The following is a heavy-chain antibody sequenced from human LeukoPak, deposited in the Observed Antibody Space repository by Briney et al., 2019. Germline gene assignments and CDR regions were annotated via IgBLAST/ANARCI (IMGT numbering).Heavy chain of an antibody. V-gene: IGHV3-72*01. CDR2: ISNKANSYTT. D-gene: IGHD2-2*01. J-gene: IGHJ6*02. CDR1: GFSFSNAW. CDR3: ARLTAVASKGNYYYSMDV. Sequence: GGSLRLSCAASGFSFSNAWMSWVRQAPGKGLEWVGRISNKANSYTTEYAASVKGRFTISRDDSKNSLYLQLNSLKTEDTAVYFCARLTAVASKGNYYYSMDVWGQGTTVTVSS.